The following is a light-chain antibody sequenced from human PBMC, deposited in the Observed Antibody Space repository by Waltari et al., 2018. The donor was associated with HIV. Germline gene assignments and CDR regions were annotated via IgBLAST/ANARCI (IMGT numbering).Light chain of an antibody. J-gene: IGLJ3*02. CDR1: SSNIGTNT. Sequence: QSVLTQPPSASGTPGQRVTISCSGSSSNIGTNTVPWYQHLPGAAPNLLIYSNKQRPAGVPDRFAASKSGTSASLAISGLRSEDEAEYYCAAWDENLNGLFGGGTKLTVL. CDR3: AAWDENLNGL. V-gene: IGLV1-44*01. CDR2: SNK.